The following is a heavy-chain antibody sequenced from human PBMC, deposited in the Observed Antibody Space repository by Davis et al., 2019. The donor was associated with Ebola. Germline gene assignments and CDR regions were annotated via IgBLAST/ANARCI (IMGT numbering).Heavy chain of an antibody. CDR1: GGPISSYY. Sequence: SETLSLTCTVSGGPISSYYWSWIRQPPGKGLAWIGYIYYSGSTNYNPSLKSRVTISVDTSKNQFSPKLSSVTAADTAVYYCARPRRSIFGAPYGMDVWGQGTTVTVSS. J-gene: IGHJ6*02. CDR3: ARPRRSIFGAPYGMDV. V-gene: IGHV4-59*08. CDR2: IYYSGST. D-gene: IGHD3-3*01.